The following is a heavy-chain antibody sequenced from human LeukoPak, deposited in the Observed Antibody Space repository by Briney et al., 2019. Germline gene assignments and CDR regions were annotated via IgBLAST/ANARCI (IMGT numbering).Heavy chain of an antibody. CDR2: INPGDGNI. J-gene: IGHJ4*02. Sequence: ASVKVSCKASGYTFTSYYIHWVRQAPGQGLEWVGRINPGDGNIHLEQKFQGRVTMTRDMSTSTVYMELSSLRSEDTAMYYCARESPGLCYFDYWGQGTLVTVSS. V-gene: IGHV1-46*01. CDR3: ARESPGLCYFDY. CDR1: GYTFTSYY. D-gene: IGHD2-21*01.